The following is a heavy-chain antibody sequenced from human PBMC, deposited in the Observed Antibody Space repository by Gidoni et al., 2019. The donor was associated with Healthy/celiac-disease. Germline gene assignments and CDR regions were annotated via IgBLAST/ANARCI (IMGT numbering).Heavy chain of an antibody. D-gene: IGHD2-8*01. Sequence: QVQLGQSGAEVKKPGASVKVSCKVSGYTLTELSMHLVRQAPGKGIEWMGGFDPEDGETIYAQKFQGRVTMTEDTSTDTAYMELSSLRSEDTAVYYCATDLMLPAPQDAFDILGQGTMVTVSS. CDR3: ATDLMLPAPQDAFDI. J-gene: IGHJ3*02. V-gene: IGHV1-24*01. CDR1: GYTLTELS. CDR2: FDPEDGET.